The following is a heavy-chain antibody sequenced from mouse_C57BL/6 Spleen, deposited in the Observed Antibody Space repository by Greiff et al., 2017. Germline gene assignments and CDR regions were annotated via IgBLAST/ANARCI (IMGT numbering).Heavy chain of an antibody. CDR3: ARDSSGPFDY. Sequence: EVKLMESGPGLVKPSQSLSLTCSVTGYSIPSGYYWNWIRQFPGNKLEWMGYISYDGSNNYNPSLKNRISITRDTSKNQFFLKLNSVTTEDTATYYCARDSSGPFDYWGQGTTLTVSS. D-gene: IGHD3-2*02. J-gene: IGHJ2*01. CDR1: GYSIPSGYY. V-gene: IGHV3-6*01. CDR2: ISYDGSN.